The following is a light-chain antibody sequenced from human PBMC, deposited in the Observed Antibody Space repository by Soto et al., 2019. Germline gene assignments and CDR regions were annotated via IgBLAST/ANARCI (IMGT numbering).Light chain of an antibody. V-gene: IGLV8-61*01. J-gene: IGLJ2*01. CDR2: NTN. CDR3: VLYMGLGISV. Sequence: QTVVTQEPSFSVSPGGTVTFTCGLSSGSVSTNYYPSWYQQTPGQAPRTLIYNTNSRSSGVPDRFSGSILGNKAALTITGGQADDESDYYCVLYMGLGISVFGGGTKLTVL. CDR1: SGSVSTNYY.